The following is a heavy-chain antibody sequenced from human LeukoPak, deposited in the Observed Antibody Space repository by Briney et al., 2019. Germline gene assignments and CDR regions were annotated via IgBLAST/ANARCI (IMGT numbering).Heavy chain of an antibody. J-gene: IGHJ4*02. CDR1: GGSISSSSYY. D-gene: IGHD3-10*01. V-gene: IGHV4-39*01. Sequence: SETLSLTCTVSGGSISSSSYYWGWIRQPPGKGLEWIGSIYYSGSTYYNPSLKSRVTISVDTSKNQFSLKLSSVTAADTAVYYCSPLDYYGSGSYYNGGGNWGQGTLVTVSS. CDR2: IYYSGST. CDR3: SPLDYYGSGSYYNGGGN.